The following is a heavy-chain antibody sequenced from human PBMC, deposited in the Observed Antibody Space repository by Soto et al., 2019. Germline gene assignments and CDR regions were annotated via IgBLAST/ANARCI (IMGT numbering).Heavy chain of an antibody. D-gene: IGHD3-3*01. V-gene: IGHV4-34*01. CDR3: ARERRDFWSGYAFDI. J-gene: IGHJ3*02. CDR2: INHSGST. Sequence: SETLSLTCAVYGGSFSGYYWRWIRQPPGKGLEWIGEINHSGSTNYRPSLKSRVTISVDTSKNQFALKLSSVTAADTAVYYCARERRDFWSGYAFDIWGQGTMVTVSS. CDR1: GGSFSGYY.